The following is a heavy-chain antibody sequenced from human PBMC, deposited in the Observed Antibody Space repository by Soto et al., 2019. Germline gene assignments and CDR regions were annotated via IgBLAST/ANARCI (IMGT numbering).Heavy chain of an antibody. CDR1: GGSFSGYY. CDR2: INHSGST. D-gene: IGHD2-8*02. J-gene: IGHJ4*02. V-gene: IGHV4-34*01. CDR3: AREKITGLFDY. Sequence: QVQLQQWRAGLLKPSETLSLTCAVYGGSFSGYYWTWIRQPPGTGLEWIGEINHSGSTNYNPSLKSRVTISVDTSKLQFTLKLTSVTAADAAVYDCAREKITGLFDYWGQGTLVTVSS.